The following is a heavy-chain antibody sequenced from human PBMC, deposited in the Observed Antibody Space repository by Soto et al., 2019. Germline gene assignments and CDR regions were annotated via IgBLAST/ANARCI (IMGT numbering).Heavy chain of an antibody. J-gene: IGHJ6*02. CDR2: INPSGGST. Sequence: ASVKVSCKASGYTFTSYYMHWVRQAPGQGLEWMGIINPSGGSTSYAQKFQGRVTMTRDTSTSTVYMELSSLRSEDTAVYYCARDTPQTVTTEGHYYYYYMDVWGHGTTITVSS. V-gene: IGHV1-46*01. CDR1: GYTFTSYY. D-gene: IGHD4-17*01. CDR3: ARDTPQTVTTEGHYYYYYMDV.